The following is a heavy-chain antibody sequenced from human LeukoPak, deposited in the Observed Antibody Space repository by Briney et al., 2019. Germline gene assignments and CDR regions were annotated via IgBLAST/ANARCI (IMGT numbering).Heavy chain of an antibody. CDR1: GFTFSSFA. V-gene: IGHV3-30-3*01. CDR3: AKDPGWYLDY. CDR2: ISYDGSNK. Sequence: GGSLRLSCAASGFTFSSFAMHWVRQAPGKGLEWVAVISYDGSNKYYADSVKGRFTISRDNSKNTLYLQMNSLRAEDTAIYYCAKDPGWYLDYWGQGTLVTVSS. D-gene: IGHD3-9*01. J-gene: IGHJ4*02.